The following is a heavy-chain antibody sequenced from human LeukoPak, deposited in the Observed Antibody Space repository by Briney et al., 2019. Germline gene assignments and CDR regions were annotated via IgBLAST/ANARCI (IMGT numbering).Heavy chain of an antibody. Sequence: GGSLRLSCAASGFTFSSYWMSWVRQAPGKGLEWVSGISWNSGSIGYADSVKGRFTISRDNAKNSLYLQMNSLRAEDMALYYCAKAPTPNYYDSSGYLGYFDYWGQGTLVTVSS. J-gene: IGHJ4*02. D-gene: IGHD3-22*01. CDR1: GFTFSSYW. CDR2: ISWNSGSI. V-gene: IGHV3-9*03. CDR3: AKAPTPNYYDSSGYLGYFDY.